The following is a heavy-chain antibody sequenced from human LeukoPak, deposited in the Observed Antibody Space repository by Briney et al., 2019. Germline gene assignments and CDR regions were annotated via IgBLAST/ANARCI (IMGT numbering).Heavy chain of an antibody. CDR1: GFIVSNNY. CDR3: ARDTTMVRGVMGYYYGMDV. V-gene: IGHV3-53*01. CDR2: IYSGGST. D-gene: IGHD3-10*01. J-gene: IGHJ6*02. Sequence: GGSLRLSCAASGFIVSNNYMSWVRQAPGKGLEWVSVIYSGGSTYYTGSVKGRFTISRDNSKNTLYLQMNSLRAEDAAVYYCARDTTMVRGVMGYYYGMDVWGQGTTVTVSS.